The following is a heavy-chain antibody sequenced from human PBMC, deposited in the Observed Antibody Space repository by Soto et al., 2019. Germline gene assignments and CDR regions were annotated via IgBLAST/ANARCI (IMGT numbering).Heavy chain of an antibody. CDR3: ARDPSGAESDFDI. CDR1: GFTFSSYN. V-gene: IGHV3-21*01. D-gene: IGHD1-26*01. CDR2: ISSSSSYI. Sequence: PGGSLRLSCAASGFTFSSYNMNWVRQAPGKGLEWVSSISSSSSYIYYTDSVKGRFTISRDNAKNSLYLQMNSLRAEDTAVYYCARDPSGAESDFDIWGQGTMVTVSS. J-gene: IGHJ3*02.